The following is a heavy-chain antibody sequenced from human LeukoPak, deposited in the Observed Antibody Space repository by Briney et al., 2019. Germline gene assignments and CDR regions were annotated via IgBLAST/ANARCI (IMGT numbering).Heavy chain of an antibody. D-gene: IGHD6-13*01. Sequence: PSETLSLTCAVSGGSISSGGYSWSWIRQPPGKGLEWIGYIYHSGSTYYNPSLKSRVTISVDTSKNQFSLKLSSVTAADTAVYYCARFKGDSSPYGYYYYGMDVWGQGTTVTVSS. V-gene: IGHV4-30-2*02. J-gene: IGHJ6*02. CDR1: GGSISSGGYS. CDR2: IYHSGST. CDR3: ARFKGDSSPYGYYYYGMDV.